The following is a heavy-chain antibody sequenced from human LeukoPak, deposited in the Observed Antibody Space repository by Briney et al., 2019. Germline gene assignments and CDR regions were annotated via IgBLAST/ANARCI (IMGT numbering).Heavy chain of an antibody. V-gene: IGHV3-21*01. Sequence: GGSLRLSCAASGFTFSSYSMNWVRQAPGKGLEWVSSISSSSSYIYYADSVKGRFTISRDNAKNSLYLQMNSLRAEDTAVYYCARGGGYSHPQGYYYMDVWGKGTTVTISS. CDR1: GFTFSSYS. CDR3: ARGGGYSHPQGYYYMDV. J-gene: IGHJ6*03. D-gene: IGHD5-18*01. CDR2: ISSSSSYI.